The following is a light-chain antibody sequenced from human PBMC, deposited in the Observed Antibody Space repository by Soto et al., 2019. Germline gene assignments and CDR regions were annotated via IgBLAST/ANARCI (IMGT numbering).Light chain of an antibody. CDR3: QQLNTFPVT. Sequence: DIQLTQSPSFLSASVGDRVTITCRASQGISSYLAWYQQTPGKAPKLLIYASSILQSGVPSRLSGSGSGTEFTLTISSLQPEDFATYYCQQLNTFPVTFGQGTRLAI. V-gene: IGKV1-9*01. CDR1: QGISSY. J-gene: IGKJ5*01. CDR2: ASS.